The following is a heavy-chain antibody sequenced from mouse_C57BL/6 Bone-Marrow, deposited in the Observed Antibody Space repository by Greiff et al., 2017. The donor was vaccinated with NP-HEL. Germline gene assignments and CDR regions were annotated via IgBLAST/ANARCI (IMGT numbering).Heavy chain of an antibody. D-gene: IGHD1-1*01. Sequence: EVQLVESGGGLVQPKGSLKLSCAASGFSFNTYAMNWVRQAPGKGLEWVARIRSKSNNYATYYAVSVKDRFTISRDYSASMLYLHMHNLKTEDTAMYYCVREFITTVVAVYYYAIDYWGQGTSVTVSS. V-gene: IGHV10-1*01. CDR2: IRSKSNNYAT. CDR3: VREFITTVVAVYYYAIDY. CDR1: GFSFNTYA. J-gene: IGHJ4*01.